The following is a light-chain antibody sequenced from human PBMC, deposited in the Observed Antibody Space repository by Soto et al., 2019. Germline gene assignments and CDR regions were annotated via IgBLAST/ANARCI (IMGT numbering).Light chain of an antibody. J-gene: IGKJ2*01. CDR3: QKYGSSLPVYT. V-gene: IGKV3-20*01. Sequence: IVLTQSPGPLSLSPGERATISCSASQSVSSRYLAWYQQKPGQAPRLLIYGASSRATGIPDRFSGTGAGTDFTLTSSSLELEDVAVESCQKYGSSLPVYTFGQANKREIK. CDR1: QSVSSRY. CDR2: GAS.